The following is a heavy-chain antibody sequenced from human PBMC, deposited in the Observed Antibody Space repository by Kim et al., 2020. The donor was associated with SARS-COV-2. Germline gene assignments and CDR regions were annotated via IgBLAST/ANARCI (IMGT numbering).Heavy chain of an antibody. D-gene: IGHD3-10*01. CDR2: ISHDGRDV. CDR1: GFTFSSYA. V-gene: IGHV3-30*18. CDR3: AKDRYGSGSTYYHH. J-gene: IGHJ4*02. Sequence: GGSLRLSCAASGFTFSSYAMNWVRQAPGKGLEWVAFISHDGRDVYYADSVKGRFTISRDNSKNTLYLQMNSLSADDTSVYYCAKDRYGSGSTYYHHWGQGTLVPVSS.